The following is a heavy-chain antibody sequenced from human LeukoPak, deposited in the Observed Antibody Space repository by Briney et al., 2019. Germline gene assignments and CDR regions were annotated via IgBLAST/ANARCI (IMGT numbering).Heavy chain of an antibody. CDR3: ARHRIGQMITFGGVIVLRSILWFDP. Sequence: SETLSLTCAVYGGSFSGYYWSWIRQPPGKGLEWIGEINHSGSTNYNPSLKSRVTISVDTSKNQFSLKLSSVTAADTAVYYCARHRIGQMITFGGVIVLRSILWFDPWGQGALVTVSS. CDR2: INHSGST. V-gene: IGHV4-34*01. CDR1: GGSFSGYY. J-gene: IGHJ5*02. D-gene: IGHD3-16*02.